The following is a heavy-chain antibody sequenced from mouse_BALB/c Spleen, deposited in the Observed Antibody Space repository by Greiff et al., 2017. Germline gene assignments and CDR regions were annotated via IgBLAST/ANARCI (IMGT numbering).Heavy chain of an antibody. CDR2: IYPGNSDT. CDR3: TRSGLRRDVYYFDY. J-gene: IGHJ2*01. Sequence: VQLQQSGTVLARPGASVKMSCKASGYTFTSYWMHWVKQRPGQGLEWIGAIYPGNSDTSYNQKFKGKAKLTAVTSTSTAYMELSSLTNEDSAVYYCTRSGLRRDVYYFDYWGQGTTLTVSS. V-gene: IGHV1-5*01. D-gene: IGHD2-4*01. CDR1: GYTFTSYW.